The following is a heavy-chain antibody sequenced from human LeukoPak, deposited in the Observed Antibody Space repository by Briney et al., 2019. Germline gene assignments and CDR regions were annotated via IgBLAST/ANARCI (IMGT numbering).Heavy chain of an antibody. CDR1: GYSISSGFF. J-gene: IGHJ5*02. V-gene: IGHV4-38-2*01. CDR2: IYHSGST. Sequence: SETLSLTCAVSGYSISSGFFWGWIRQPLGKGLEWIGSIYHSGSTYYNPSLKSRVTISVDTSKNQFSLQLRFVTAADTAVFYCARLLTGTNPNNWFDPWGQGTLVTVSS. CDR3: ARLLTGTNPNNWFDP. D-gene: IGHD1-7*01.